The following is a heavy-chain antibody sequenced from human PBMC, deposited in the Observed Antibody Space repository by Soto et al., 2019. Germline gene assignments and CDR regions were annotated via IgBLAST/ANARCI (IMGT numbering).Heavy chain of an antibody. CDR1: GFSFRSSW. CDR3: ARVGPDSGTYYYGPDV. CDR2: INNDGSYT. Sequence: EVQLVESGGGLVKPGGSLRLSCAASGFSFRSSWMHWVRQAPGKGLVWVSRINNDGSYTTYADSVKGRFTISRDNAKNTLYLQMNNLRAEDMAVYYCARVGPDSGTYYYGPDVWGQGTTVTVSS. D-gene: IGHD2-15*01. J-gene: IGHJ6*02. V-gene: IGHV3-74*03.